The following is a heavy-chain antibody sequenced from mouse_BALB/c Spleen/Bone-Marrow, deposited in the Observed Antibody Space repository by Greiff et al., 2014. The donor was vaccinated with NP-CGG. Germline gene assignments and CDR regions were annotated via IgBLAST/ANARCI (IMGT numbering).Heavy chain of an antibody. CDR1: GFSLSRYS. Sequence: VKLVESGPGLVAPPQSLSITCTVSGFSLSRYSVHWVRQPPGKGLEWLGMIWGGGSTDYNSALKSRLSISKDNSKSQVFLKMNSLQTDDTAMYYCARLYGNYGGYFDYWGQGTTLTVSS. CDR2: IWGGGST. V-gene: IGHV2-6-4*01. D-gene: IGHD2-1*01. J-gene: IGHJ2*01. CDR3: ARLYGNYGGYFDY.